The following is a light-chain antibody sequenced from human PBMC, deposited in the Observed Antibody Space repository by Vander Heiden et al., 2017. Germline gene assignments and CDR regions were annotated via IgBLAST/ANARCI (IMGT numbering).Light chain of an antibody. CDR1: QSVSSSY. CDR2: GAS. Sequence: EIVLTHSPGTLSLSPGERATLSCRASQSVSSSYLAWYQQKPGQAPRLLIYGASSRATGIPDRFSGSGSGTDFTLTISRLEPEDFAVYYCQQYGSIPETFGQGTKVEIK. J-gene: IGKJ1*01. V-gene: IGKV3-20*01. CDR3: QQYGSIPET.